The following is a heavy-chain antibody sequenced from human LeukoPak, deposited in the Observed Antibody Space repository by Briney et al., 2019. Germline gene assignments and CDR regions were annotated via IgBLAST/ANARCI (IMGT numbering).Heavy chain of an antibody. J-gene: IGHJ5*02. CDR3: ARGGYYGLVNDFRFDP. Sequence: SETLSLTCTVSSGSISTSNYYWGWVRQPPGKALEWIGNIFYSGSTYYSPSLKSRVTISVDTSKNQFSLKLSSVTAADTAVYYCARGGYYGLVNDFRFDPWGQGTLVTVSS. CDR2: IFYSGST. D-gene: IGHD3-3*01. V-gene: IGHV4-39*07. CDR1: SGSISTSNYY.